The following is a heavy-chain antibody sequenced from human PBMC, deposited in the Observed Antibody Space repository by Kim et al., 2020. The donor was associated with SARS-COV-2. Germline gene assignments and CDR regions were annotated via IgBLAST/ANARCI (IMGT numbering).Heavy chain of an antibody. CDR2: ISYDGSNI. D-gene: IGHD1-26*01. CDR3: AKETSGSYCGFDY. CDR1: GFTFNTYG. Sequence: GGSLRLSCAASGFTFNTYGMHWVRQAPGKGLEWVAFISYDGSNIYYADSVKGRFTISRDNSKNTLYLQMNSLRIEDTAVYYCAKETSGSYCGFDYWGQGTLVTVSS. V-gene: IGHV3-30*18. J-gene: IGHJ4*02.